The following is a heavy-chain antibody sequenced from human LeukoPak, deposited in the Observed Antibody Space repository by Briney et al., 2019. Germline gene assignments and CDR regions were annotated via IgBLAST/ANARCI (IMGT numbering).Heavy chain of an antibody. CDR1: GFTFSSYA. J-gene: IGHJ4*02. V-gene: IGHV3-30-3*01. CDR2: ISKDGSDK. D-gene: IGHD1-7*01. Sequence: GGSLRLSCAASGFTFSSYAMHWVRQAPGKGLEWVAVISKDGSDKYYPGSVRGRFTISRDNSKNTIYLQMDSLRAEDTAIYYCARDYWWNYDYWGQGTLVTVSS. CDR3: ARDYWWNYDY.